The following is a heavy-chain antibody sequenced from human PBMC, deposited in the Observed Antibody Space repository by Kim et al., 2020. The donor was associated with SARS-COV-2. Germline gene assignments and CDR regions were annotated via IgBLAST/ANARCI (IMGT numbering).Heavy chain of an antibody. Sequence: SETLSLTCTVSGGSISSGGYYWSWIRQHPGKGLEWIGYIYYSGSTYYNPSLKSRVTLSVDTSKNQFSLKLSSVTAADTAVYYCARRGSGLQAKFDYWGQGTLVTVSS. J-gene: IGHJ4*02. V-gene: IGHV4-31*03. D-gene: IGHD3-10*01. CDR3: ARRGSGLQAKFDY. CDR2: IYYSGST. CDR1: GGSISSGGYY.